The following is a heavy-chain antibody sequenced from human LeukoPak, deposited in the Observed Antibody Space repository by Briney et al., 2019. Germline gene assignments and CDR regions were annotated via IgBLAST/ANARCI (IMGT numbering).Heavy chain of an antibody. CDR1: GYRFTNYW. D-gene: IGHD2-15*01. Sequence: GESLKISCKGSGYRFTNYWIGWVRQMPGRGLEWMGTIYPGDSDTSYSPPFQGQVTISADKSISTAYLQWSSLKASDTAMYYCARRYCSGGSCYFDYWGQGTLLTVSS. CDR2: IYPGDSDT. CDR3: ARRYCSGGSCYFDY. J-gene: IGHJ4*02. V-gene: IGHV5-51*01.